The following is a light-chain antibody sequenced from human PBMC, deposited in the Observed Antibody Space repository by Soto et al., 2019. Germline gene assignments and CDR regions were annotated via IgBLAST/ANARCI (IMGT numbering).Light chain of an antibody. CDR3: AAWDGSRNGWV. V-gene: IGLV1-44*01. CDR2: SNN. CDR1: SSNIGSDI. Sequence: QSVLIQPPSASGTPGQRVTISCSGSSSNIGSDIVNWYQQLPGTAPKLLIYSNNQRPSGVPDRFSGSKSGTSASLAISGLQGEGEADYYCAAWDGSRNGWVFGGGTKLTVL. J-gene: IGLJ3*02.